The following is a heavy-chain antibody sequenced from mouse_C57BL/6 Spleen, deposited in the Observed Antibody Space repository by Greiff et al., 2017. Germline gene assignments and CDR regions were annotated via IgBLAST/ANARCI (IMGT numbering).Heavy chain of an antibody. CDR2: IRNKANGYTT. V-gene: IGHV7-3*01. CDR1: GFTFTDYY. CDR3: ARSYAMDY. Sequence: EVQVVESGGGLVQPGGSLSLSGAASGFTFTDYYMSWVRQPPGKALEWLGFIRNKANGYTTEYSASVKGRFTISRDNSQSILYLQMNALRAEDSATYYCARSYAMDYWGQGTSVTVSS. J-gene: IGHJ4*01.